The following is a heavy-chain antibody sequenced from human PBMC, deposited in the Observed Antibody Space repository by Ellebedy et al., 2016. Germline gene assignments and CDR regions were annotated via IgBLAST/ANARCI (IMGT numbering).Heavy chain of an antibody. V-gene: IGHV1-24*01. CDR1: GYTLTKLS. D-gene: IGHD1/OR15-1a*01. Sequence: ASVKVSCKVSGYTLTKLSIHWVRQAPGKGLEWMGGFDPEAGETIYAKRFQGRVTLIDDTSTDTAYMELSSLISEDTAIYYCATVDNNHWLGYWGQGTLVTVSS. CDR2: FDPEAGET. CDR3: ATVDNNHWLGY. J-gene: IGHJ4*02.